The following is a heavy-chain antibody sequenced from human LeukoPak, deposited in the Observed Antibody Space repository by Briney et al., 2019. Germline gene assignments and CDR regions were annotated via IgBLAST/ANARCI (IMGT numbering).Heavy chain of an antibody. D-gene: IGHD3-10*02. CDR2: VNSDGNIT. V-gene: IGHV3-74*01. CDR1: GFTFSSYW. CDR3: ARRGLVPAFDI. Sequence: PGGSLRLSCAASGFTFSSYWMHWVRHAPGKGLVWLSRVNSDGNITTYADSVRGRFTVSRDNAKNTLYLQMNSLRAEDTAVYYCARRGLVPAFDIWGQGTTAIVTS. J-gene: IGHJ3*02.